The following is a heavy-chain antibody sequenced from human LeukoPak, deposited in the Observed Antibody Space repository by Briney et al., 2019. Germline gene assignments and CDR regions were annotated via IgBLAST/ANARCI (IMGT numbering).Heavy chain of an antibody. V-gene: IGHV1-2*02. CDR3: AREGRRVAAAGYYYYMDV. Sequence: ASVTVSCKASGYTFTGYYMHWVRQAPGQGLEWMGWINPNSGGTNYAQKFQGRVTMTRDTSISTAYMELSRLRSDDTAVYYCAREGRRVAAAGYYYYMDVWGKGTTVTISS. J-gene: IGHJ6*03. D-gene: IGHD2-15*01. CDR2: INPNSGGT. CDR1: GYTFTGYY.